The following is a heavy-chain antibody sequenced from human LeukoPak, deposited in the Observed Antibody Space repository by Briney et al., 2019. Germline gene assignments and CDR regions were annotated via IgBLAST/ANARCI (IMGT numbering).Heavy chain of an antibody. D-gene: IGHD5-18*01. V-gene: IGHV4-38-2*02. CDR3: ASEGYSYGFDY. Sequence: SETLSLTCTVSGYSISSGYYWGWIRQPPGKGLEWIGSIYYSGSTYYNPSLKSRVTISVDTSKNQFSLKLSSVTAADTAVYYCASEGYSYGFDYWGQGTLVTVSS. CDR1: GYSISSGYY. CDR2: IYYSGST. J-gene: IGHJ4*02.